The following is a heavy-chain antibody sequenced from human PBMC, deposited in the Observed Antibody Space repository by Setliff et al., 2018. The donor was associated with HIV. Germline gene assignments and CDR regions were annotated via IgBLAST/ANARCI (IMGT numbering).Heavy chain of an antibody. V-gene: IGHV4-39*01. CDR2: FYYGGST. D-gene: IGHD5-12*01. J-gene: IGHJ4*02. Sequence: KPSETLSLTCTVSGGSISSFSYYWGWIRQAPGKGLEWIVIFYYGGSTYYNPSLKSRVTISVDTSKNQFSLKLSSVTAADTAVYYCARKSISSGYDYSEDWGQGTLVTVSS. CDR3: ARKSISSGYDYSED. CDR1: GGSISSFSYY.